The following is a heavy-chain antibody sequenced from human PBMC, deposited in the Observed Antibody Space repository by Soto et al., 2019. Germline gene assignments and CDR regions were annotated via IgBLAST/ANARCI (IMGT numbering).Heavy chain of an antibody. D-gene: IGHD3-9*01. Sequence: PGGSLRLSCAASGFIFKMYWMHWVRQSPGKGLVWISRIYNDGTYSDYADSVSGRFTISRDSVNETLYLQMNNLRAEDSGLYYCTRGPRTISTGKGAYWGQGTQVTAPQ. J-gene: IGHJ4*02. CDR2: IYNDGTYS. CDR1: GFIFKMYW. CDR3: TRGPRTISTGKGAY. V-gene: IGHV3-74*01.